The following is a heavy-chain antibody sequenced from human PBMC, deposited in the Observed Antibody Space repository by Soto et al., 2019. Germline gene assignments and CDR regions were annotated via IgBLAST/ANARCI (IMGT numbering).Heavy chain of an antibody. CDR1: GFAFSRHA. CDR3: AKGYAGSDS. Sequence: EVQLFESGGGLVQPGGSLRLSCATSGFAFSRHAMSWVRQTPGRGLEWLSSISNSDDTTYYAASVKGRFTISRDLSKSTLFLQMSSLRAEDTAVYYCAKGYAGSDSWGQGTQVTVSS. J-gene: IGHJ4*02. V-gene: IGHV3-23*01. D-gene: IGHD5-18*01. CDR2: ISNSDDTT.